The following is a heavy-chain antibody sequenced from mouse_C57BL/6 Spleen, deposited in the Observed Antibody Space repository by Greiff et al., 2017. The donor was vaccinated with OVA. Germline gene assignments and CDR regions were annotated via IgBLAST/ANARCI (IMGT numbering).Heavy chain of an antibody. D-gene: IGHD2-1*01. J-gene: IGHJ4*01. Sequence: VQLQQSGAELVKPGASVKLSCTASGFNIKDYYMHWVKQRTEQGLEWIGRIDPEDGATKYAPKLQGKAPITADTSSHTAYLQLSSLTSEDTAVYYCALYGNYAMDYWGQGTSVTVSS. V-gene: IGHV14-2*01. CDR3: ALYGNYAMDY. CDR2: IDPEDGAT. CDR1: GFNIKDYY.